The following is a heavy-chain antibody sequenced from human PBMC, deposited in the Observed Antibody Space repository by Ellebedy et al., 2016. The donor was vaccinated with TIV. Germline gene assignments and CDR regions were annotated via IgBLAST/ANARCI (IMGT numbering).Heavy chain of an antibody. CDR1: GYTFTHYG. CDR2: INPYNGNT. J-gene: IGHJ4*02. D-gene: IGHD4-23*01. Sequence: AASVKVSCKASGYTFTHYGISWVRQAPGQGLEWMGWINPYNGNTTYAQKYQGRVTMTTDSSTRTSYMELSSLTSDDTAIYYCARHLESRWFIHGGDYWGQGSLVTVSS. V-gene: IGHV1-18*04. CDR3: ARHLESRWFIHGGDY.